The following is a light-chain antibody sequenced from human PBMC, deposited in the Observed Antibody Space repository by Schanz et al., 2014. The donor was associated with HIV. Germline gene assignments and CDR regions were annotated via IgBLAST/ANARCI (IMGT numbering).Light chain of an antibody. Sequence: QSVLTQPPSASGTPGQRLTISCSGSSSNIGANYDVHWYQQLPGTAPKLLIYSNSQRPSGVPDRFSGSKSGTSASLAISGLQSEDEADYYCATWDDSLKGVVFGGGTKLTVL. J-gene: IGLJ3*02. CDR3: ATWDDSLKGVV. CDR1: SSNIGANYD. CDR2: SNS. V-gene: IGLV1-44*01.